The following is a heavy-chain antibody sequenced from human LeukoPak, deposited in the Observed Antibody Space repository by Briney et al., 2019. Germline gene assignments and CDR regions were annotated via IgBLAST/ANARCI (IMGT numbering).Heavy chain of an antibody. D-gene: IGHD3-10*01. CDR1: GGSITSSSYH. V-gene: IGHV4-39*01. CDR3: ARLVYGSESSDRIFDM. CDR2: IYYSGGT. Sequence: SETLSLTCTVSGGSITSSSYHWGWIRQPPGEGLEWIGSIYYSGGTYYNPSLKSRLTIFVDTSKNQFSLKLTSVTAADTAVYYCARLVYGSESSDRIFDMWGQGTMVTVFS. J-gene: IGHJ3*02.